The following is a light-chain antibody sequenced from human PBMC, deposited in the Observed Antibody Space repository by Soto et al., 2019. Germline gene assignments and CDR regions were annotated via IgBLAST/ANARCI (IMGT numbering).Light chain of an antibody. Sequence: EIVLTQSPGTLSLSPGERATLSCRASQSISSSHLAWYQQNPGQAPRLLIYGASTRATGIPGRFRRSVSETDFTLTISRLEPELFAVYCCQQFDTSSWTFGPGTKVEIK. V-gene: IGKV3-20*01. CDR3: QQFDTSSWT. CDR1: QSISSSH. J-gene: IGKJ1*01. CDR2: GAS.